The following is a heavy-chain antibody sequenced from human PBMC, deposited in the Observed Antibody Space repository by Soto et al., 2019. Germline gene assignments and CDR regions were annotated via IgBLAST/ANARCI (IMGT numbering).Heavy chain of an antibody. CDR2: VSFDSKNK. J-gene: IGHJ6*02. D-gene: IGHD1-26*01. V-gene: IGHV3-30*18. Sequence: LVESGGGVVRPGGSLTLSCVGSGFSFHSYSLHWVRQAPGKGLEWVATVSFDSKNKYYIDSVEGRFTISRDNSKNVISIKRKGLKNEDTAVYYWAKEGGKATSIYSVMAFGAPGTAVT. CDR1: GFSFHSYS. CDR3: AKEGGKATSIYSVMAF.